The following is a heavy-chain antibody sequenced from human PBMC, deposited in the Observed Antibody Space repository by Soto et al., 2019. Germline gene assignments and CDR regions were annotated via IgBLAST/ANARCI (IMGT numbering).Heavy chain of an antibody. CDR1: GFTFSSYG. Sequence: PGGSLRLSCAASGFTFSSYGMHWVRQAPGKGLEWVAVIWYDGSNKYYADSVKGRFTISRDNSKNTLYLQMNSLRAEDTAVYYCAKAGTAMVLDAFDIWGQGTMVTVSS. V-gene: IGHV3-33*06. J-gene: IGHJ3*02. CDR3: AKAGTAMVLDAFDI. CDR2: IWYDGSNK. D-gene: IGHD5-18*01.